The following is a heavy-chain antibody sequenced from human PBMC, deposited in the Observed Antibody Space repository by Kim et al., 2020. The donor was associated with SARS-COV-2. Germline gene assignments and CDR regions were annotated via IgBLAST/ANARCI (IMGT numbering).Heavy chain of an antibody. CDR2: DGSNK. J-gene: IGHJ6*03. Sequence: DGSNKDYADSVKGRFTISRDNSKNTLYLQMNSLRAEDTAVYYCAKGYMDVWGQGTTVTVSS. V-gene: IGHV3-30*02. CDR3: AKGYMDV.